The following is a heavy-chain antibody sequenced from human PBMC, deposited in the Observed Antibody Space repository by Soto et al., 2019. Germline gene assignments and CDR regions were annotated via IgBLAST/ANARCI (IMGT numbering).Heavy chain of an antibody. D-gene: IGHD3-9*01. CDR3: ARGVRYYDILTGRNDY. J-gene: IGHJ4*02. Sequence: ESGGGVVQPGRSLRLSCAASGFTFSSYAMHWVRQAPGKGLEWVAVISYDGSNKYYADSVKGRFTISRDNSKNTLYLQMNSLRAEDTAVYYCARGVRYYDILTGRNDYWGQGTLVTVSS. CDR1: GFTFSSYA. V-gene: IGHV3-30-3*01. CDR2: ISYDGSNK.